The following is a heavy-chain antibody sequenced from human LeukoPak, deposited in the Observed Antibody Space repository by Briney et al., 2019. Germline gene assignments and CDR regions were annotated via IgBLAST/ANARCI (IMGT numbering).Heavy chain of an antibody. Sequence: SGTLSLTCAVSGGSISSSNWWSWVRQPPGKGLEWIGEINHSGSTNYNPSLKSRVTISVDTSKNQFSLKLSSVTAADTAVYYCARGRGYCTNGVCSNGGYWGQGTLVTVSS. J-gene: IGHJ4*02. V-gene: IGHV4-4*02. D-gene: IGHD2-8*01. CDR3: ARGRGYCTNGVCSNGGY. CDR1: GGSISSSNW. CDR2: INHSGST.